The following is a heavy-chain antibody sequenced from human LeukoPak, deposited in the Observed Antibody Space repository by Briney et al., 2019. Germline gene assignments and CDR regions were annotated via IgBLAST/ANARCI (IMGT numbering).Heavy chain of an antibody. Sequence: SETLSLTCAVSGYSISSGYYWGWIRPPPGKGLEWIGSIYHSGSTYYNPSLKSRVTISVDTSKNQFSLKLSSVTAADTAVYYCARHVGYSSSWYDYWGQGTLVTVSS. CDR2: IYHSGST. D-gene: IGHD6-13*01. J-gene: IGHJ4*02. V-gene: IGHV4-38-2*01. CDR1: GYSISSGYY. CDR3: ARHVGYSSSWYDY.